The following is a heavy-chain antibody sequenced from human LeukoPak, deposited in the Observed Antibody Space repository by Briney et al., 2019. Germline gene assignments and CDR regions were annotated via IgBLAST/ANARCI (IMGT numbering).Heavy chain of an antibody. CDR3: ARHFTDDAFDI. CDR1: GRSISSYY. V-gene: IGHV4-59*01. D-gene: IGHD2-8*02. Sequence: PSETLSLTCAVSGRSISSYYWSWIRQPPGKGLEWIGYIYYSGSTNYNPSLKSRVTISVDTSKNQFSLKLSSVTAADTAVYYCARHFTDDAFDIWGQGTMVTVSS. CDR2: IYYSGST. J-gene: IGHJ3*02.